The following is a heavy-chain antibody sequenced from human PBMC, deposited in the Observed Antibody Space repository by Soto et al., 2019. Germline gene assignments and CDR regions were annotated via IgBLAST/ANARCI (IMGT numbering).Heavy chain of an antibody. Sequence: ASVKVSCKASGYTFTSYDINWVRQATGQGLEWMGWMNPNSGNTGYAQKFQGRVTMTRNTSISTAYMELSSLRSEDTAVYYCARGSGRITIFGVVLMYWFDPWGQGTLVTVSS. V-gene: IGHV1-8*01. CDR1: GYTFTSYD. CDR3: ARGSGRITIFGVVLMYWFDP. J-gene: IGHJ5*02. CDR2: MNPNSGNT. D-gene: IGHD3-3*01.